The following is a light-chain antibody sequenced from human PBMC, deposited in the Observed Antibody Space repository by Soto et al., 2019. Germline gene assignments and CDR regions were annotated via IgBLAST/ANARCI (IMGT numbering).Light chain of an antibody. Sequence: DIQMTQSPSTLSGSVGDRVTITCRASHTISSWLAWYQQKPGKAPKLLIYKASTLKSGVPSRFSGSGSGTEFTLTISSLQTDDFATYYCQQRNNWPPEITFGQGTRLEIK. CDR1: HTISSW. J-gene: IGKJ5*01. V-gene: IGKV1-5*03. CDR3: QQRNNWPPEIT. CDR2: KAS.